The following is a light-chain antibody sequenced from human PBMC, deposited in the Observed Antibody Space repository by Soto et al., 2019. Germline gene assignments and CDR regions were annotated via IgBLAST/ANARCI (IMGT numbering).Light chain of an antibody. Sequence: QSVLTHPASVSGPPGQSITISPTGTSNNIGGYNYVSWYQHHPGKAPKLMMFDVSNRPSGVSNRFSGSKSGNTASLTISGLQPEDEADYYCSSYTTSNTRQIVFGTGTKVTVL. V-gene: IGLV2-14*01. CDR3: SSYTTSNTRQIV. J-gene: IGLJ1*01. CDR1: SNNIGGYNY. CDR2: DVS.